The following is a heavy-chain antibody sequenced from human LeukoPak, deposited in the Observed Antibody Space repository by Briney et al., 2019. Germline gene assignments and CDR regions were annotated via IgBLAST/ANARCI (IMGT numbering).Heavy chain of an antibody. CDR1: GGSITSYY. CDR2: IYITGST. CDR3: ARDSGTTGEVKFDP. J-gene: IGHJ5*02. V-gene: IGHV4-4*07. Sequence: SETLSLTCTVSGGSITSYYWSGIRQSAGKGLEWMGRIYITGSTTYNPSLKSRGTMSLDTSKNQFSLKLSSVTAADTAVYYCARDSGTTGEVKFDPWGQGTLVTVSS. D-gene: IGHD3-10*01.